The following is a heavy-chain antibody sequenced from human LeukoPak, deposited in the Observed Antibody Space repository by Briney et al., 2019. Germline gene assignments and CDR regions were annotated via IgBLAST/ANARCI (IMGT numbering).Heavy chain of an antibody. Sequence: NASETLSLTCGVYGGSFSDYNWSRLRQSPEKGLEWIGEINDSGTTHYNPSLQSRVTISVDTANHQFSLRLNSLTAADTAVYFCARGLDLEGLDSWGPGTLVTVSS. CDR3: ARGLDLEGLDS. V-gene: IGHV4-34*01. CDR2: INDSGTT. D-gene: IGHD1-1*01. J-gene: IGHJ4*02. CDR1: GGSFSDYN.